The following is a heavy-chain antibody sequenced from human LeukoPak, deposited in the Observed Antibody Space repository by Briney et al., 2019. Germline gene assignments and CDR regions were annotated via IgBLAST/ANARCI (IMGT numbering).Heavy chain of an antibody. J-gene: IGHJ4*02. Sequence: GGSLRLSCAASGFTFDDYAMHWVRQAPGKGLEWVSLISWDGGSTYYADSVKGRFTISRDNSKNSLYLQMNSLRAEDTALYYCAKGRYGQWLGLHFDYWGQGTLVTVSS. CDR3: AKGRYGQWLGLHFDY. CDR1: GFTFDDYA. CDR2: ISWDGGST. D-gene: IGHD6-19*01. V-gene: IGHV3-43D*04.